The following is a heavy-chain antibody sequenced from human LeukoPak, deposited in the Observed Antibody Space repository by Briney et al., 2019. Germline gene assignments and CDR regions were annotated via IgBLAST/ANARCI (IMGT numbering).Heavy chain of an antibody. J-gene: IGHJ6*03. D-gene: IGHD3-3*01. CDR1: GFTFSIYA. Sequence: GGSLRLSCAASGFTFSIYAMSWVRQAPGKGLEWVSGISGSGDSTYYADSAKGRFTISRDNSKNTLYLQMNSLRAEDTAVYYCAKDESSYDFWSGYPGHMDVWGKGTTVTVSS. CDR3: AKDESSYDFWSGYPGHMDV. V-gene: IGHV3-23*01. CDR2: ISGSGDST.